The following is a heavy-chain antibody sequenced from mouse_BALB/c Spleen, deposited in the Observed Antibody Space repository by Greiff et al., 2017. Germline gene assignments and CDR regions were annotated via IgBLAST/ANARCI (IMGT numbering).Heavy chain of an antibody. CDR2: FYPGSGSI. J-gene: IGHJ1*01. CDR1: GYTFTEYT. CDR3: ARRIYYDYGGPWYFDV. Sequence: QVQLQQSGAELVKPGASVKLSCKASGYTFTEYTIHWVKQRSGQGLEWIGRFYPGSGSIKYNEKFKDKATLTVDKSSSTVYMELSRLTSEDSAVYVCARRIYYDYGGPWYFDVWGAGTTVTVSS. D-gene: IGHD2-4*01. V-gene: IGHV1-62-2*01.